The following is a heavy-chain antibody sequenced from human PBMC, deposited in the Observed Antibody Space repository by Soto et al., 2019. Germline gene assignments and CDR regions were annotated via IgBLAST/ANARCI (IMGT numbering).Heavy chain of an antibody. CDR1: GYTLTSYA. V-gene: IGHV1-3*01. CDR2: INAGNGNT. CDR3: AREFFSVMTGTTFWFDP. J-gene: IGHJ5*02. Sequence: ASVKVSCKASGYTLTSYAMHWVRQAPGQRLEWMGWINAGNGNTKYSQKFQGRVTITRDTSASTAYMELSSLRSEDTAVYYCAREFFSVMTGTTFWFDPWGQGTLVTISS. D-gene: IGHD1-7*01.